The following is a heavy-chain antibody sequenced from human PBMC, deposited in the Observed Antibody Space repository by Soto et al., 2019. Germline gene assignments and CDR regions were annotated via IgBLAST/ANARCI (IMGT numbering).Heavy chain of an antibody. D-gene: IGHD6-25*01. CDR3: AKVWRQRLQYYYGMDV. J-gene: IGHJ6*02. CDR2: ISGSGGST. Sequence: SLRLSCAASGFTFSSYAMSWVRQAPGKGLEWVSAISGSGGSTYYADSVKGRFTISRDNSKNTLYLQMNSLRAEDTAVYYCAKVWRQRLQYYYGMDVWGQGTTVTVSS. V-gene: IGHV3-23*01. CDR1: GFTFSSYA.